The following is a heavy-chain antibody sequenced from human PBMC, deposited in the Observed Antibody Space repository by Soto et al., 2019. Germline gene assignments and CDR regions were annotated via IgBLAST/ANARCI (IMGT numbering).Heavy chain of an antibody. CDR1: GDSISPYY. V-gene: IGHV4-4*07. Sequence: SETLSLTCTVSGDSISPYYWSWIRHPAGKGLEWIGRVYTSGSTIYNPSLESRVAMSVDTSNNQFSLKLTSVTAADTAVYYCARSYRQCSNTRRYSYSMDFSGQATFVTVSS. CDR3: ARSYRQCSNTRRYSYSMDF. CDR2: VYTSGST. J-gene: IGHJ6*02. D-gene: IGHD2-2*01.